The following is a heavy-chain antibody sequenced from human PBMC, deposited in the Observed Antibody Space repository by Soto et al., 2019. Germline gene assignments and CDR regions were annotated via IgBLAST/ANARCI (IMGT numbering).Heavy chain of an antibody. J-gene: IGHJ6*02. CDR2: ISSDGKST. CDR3: ARGLIPYCIDV. Sequence: GGCLRLSCAASGFTFSRYPMHWVRQAPGKGLEYVSAISSDGKSTFYADSMRSRFTLSRYNFKNTLYLQMGILRVEDMAVYYCARGLIPYCIDVWGQGTTVTVSS. V-gene: IGHV3-64*02. CDR1: GFTFSRYP.